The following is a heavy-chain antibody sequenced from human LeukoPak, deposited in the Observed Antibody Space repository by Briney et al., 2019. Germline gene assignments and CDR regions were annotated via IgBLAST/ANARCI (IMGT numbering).Heavy chain of an antibody. J-gene: IGHJ4*02. CDR3: ARHGLWFGELEVDY. CDR2: IKQDGSEK. V-gene: IGHV3-7*01. Sequence: GGSLRLSCAASGFTFSSYWMSWVRQTPGKGLEWVANIKQDGSEKYYVDSVKGRFTISRDNAKNSLYLQMNSLRAEDTAVYYCARHGLWFGELEVDYWGQGTLVTVSS. CDR1: GFTFSSYW. D-gene: IGHD3-10*01.